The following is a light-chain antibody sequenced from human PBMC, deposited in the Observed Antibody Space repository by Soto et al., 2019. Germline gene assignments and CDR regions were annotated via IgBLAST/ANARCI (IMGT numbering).Light chain of an antibody. CDR3: QQYNKWPLT. Sequence: EIVMTQTPATLSVSPGERATLSCRASQSVSSNLAWYQHKPGQAASLLIHGASTRATGIPARFSGSGSGTEFTLTISSLQSEDFAVYYRQQYNKWPLTFGRGTKVEIK. CDR1: QSVSSN. J-gene: IGKJ4*01. CDR2: GAS. V-gene: IGKV3-15*01.